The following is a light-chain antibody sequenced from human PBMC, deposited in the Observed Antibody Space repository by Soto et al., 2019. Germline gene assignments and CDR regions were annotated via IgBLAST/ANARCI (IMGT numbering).Light chain of an antibody. CDR1: QGISSY. Sequence: DIQLTQSPSFLSAAVGDRVTITCRASQGISSYLAWYQQKPLKAPKLLIYAASTLQSGVPSRFSGSGSGTEFTLTISSLQPEDFATYYCQQLNSYPLTFGGVTKADIK. CDR2: AAS. V-gene: IGKV1-9*01. J-gene: IGKJ4*01. CDR3: QQLNSYPLT.